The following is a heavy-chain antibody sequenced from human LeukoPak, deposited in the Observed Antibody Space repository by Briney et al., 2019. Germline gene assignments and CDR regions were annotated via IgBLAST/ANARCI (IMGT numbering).Heavy chain of an antibody. CDR2: FDPEDVET. CDR1: GNTFTDLS. V-gene: IGHV1-24*01. Sequence: GASVKVSCKVSGNTFTDLSMNWVRQAPGKGLEWMGGFDPEDVETIYAQKFQGRVTMTEDTSTATAYMDLSSLRPDDTAVYYCAREDSSGWYVFDYWGQGTLVTVSS. J-gene: IGHJ4*02. CDR3: AREDSSGWYVFDY. D-gene: IGHD6-19*01.